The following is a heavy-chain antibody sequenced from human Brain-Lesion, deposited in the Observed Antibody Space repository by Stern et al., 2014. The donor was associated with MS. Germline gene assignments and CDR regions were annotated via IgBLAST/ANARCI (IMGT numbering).Heavy chain of an antibody. CDR3: ARVYNTIYGIVTQRGSGRDV. D-gene: IGHD3-3*01. V-gene: IGHV3-7*01. CDR1: GFTFGNYW. Sequence: EVQLVESGGGLVQPGGSLTISCTAAGFTFGNYWMTWVRQAPGKGLEWVANIKEDGTEKNYVDSVKGRFTISRDNARDSLYLQMNSLRVEDTALYYWARVYNTIYGIVTQRGSGRDVWGQGTTVIVSS. J-gene: IGHJ6*02. CDR2: IKEDGTEK.